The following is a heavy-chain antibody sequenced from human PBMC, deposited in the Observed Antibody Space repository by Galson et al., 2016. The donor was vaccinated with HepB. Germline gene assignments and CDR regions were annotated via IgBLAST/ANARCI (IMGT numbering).Heavy chain of an antibody. CDR2: ISTTGSTT. Sequence: SLRLSCAASGFTISNYVMTWVRQAPGMGLEWVSGISTTGSTTYYADSVKGRFTISRDNSKNTLYLQMSCLRADDTAVYYCAKTPKKGENGVLLNYWGQGILVTVSS. CDR3: AKTPKKGENGVLLNY. D-gene: IGHD2-8*01. CDR1: GFTISNYV. V-gene: IGHV3-23*01. J-gene: IGHJ4*02.